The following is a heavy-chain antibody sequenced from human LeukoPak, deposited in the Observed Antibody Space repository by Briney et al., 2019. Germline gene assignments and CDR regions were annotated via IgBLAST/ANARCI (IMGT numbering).Heavy chain of an antibody. CDR2: IYHSGST. CDR3: ASSGVVEPAVDFDY. J-gene: IGHJ4*02. D-gene: IGHD2-2*01. V-gene: IGHV4-38-2*01. CDR1: GYSISSGYY. Sequence: PSETLSLTCAVSGYSISSGYYWGWIRQPPGKGLEWIGGIYHSGSTYYNPSLKSRVTISVDTSKNQFSLKLSSVTAADTAVYYCASSGVVEPAVDFDYWGQGTLVTVSS.